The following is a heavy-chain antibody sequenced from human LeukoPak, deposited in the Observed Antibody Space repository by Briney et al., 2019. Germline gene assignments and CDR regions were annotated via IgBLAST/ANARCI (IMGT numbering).Heavy chain of an antibody. J-gene: IGHJ6*02. CDR2: IYIDGIT. D-gene: IGHD1-26*01. V-gene: IGHV4-39*01. Sequence: SETLSLTCTVSGGSIRTDGSYWAWIRQPPGKGLEWIGSIYIDGITHYNSPLQSRVTLSIDMSKNQFSLKLTSVTAADTAVFYCARLFTRAWEYRYGMDVWGQGTAVTVSS. CDR1: GGSIRTDGSY. CDR3: ARLFTRAWEYRYGMDV.